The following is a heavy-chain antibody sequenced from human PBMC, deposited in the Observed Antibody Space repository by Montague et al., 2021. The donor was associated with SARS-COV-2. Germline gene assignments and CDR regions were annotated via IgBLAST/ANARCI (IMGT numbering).Heavy chain of an antibody. J-gene: IGHJ4*02. CDR1: GFTFSRYA. D-gene: IGHD2-21*01. CDR2: IRFGGGNI. CDR3: ARDWSSGDSGIDY. Sequence: SLRLSCAASGFTFSRYAMSWVRQAPGMGLEWVSSIRFGGGNIYYADSVKGRFTISRDDSKNTVYLQMNNLRAEDTAVYYCARDWSSGDSGIDYWGRGTLVTVSS. V-gene: IGHV3-23*01.